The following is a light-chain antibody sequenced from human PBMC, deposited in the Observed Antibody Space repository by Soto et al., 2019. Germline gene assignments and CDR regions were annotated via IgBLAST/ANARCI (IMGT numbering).Light chain of an antibody. CDR1: SSDVGGYNY. J-gene: IGLJ3*02. CDR3: SSYAGSNNWV. Sequence: QSALTRPPSASGSPGQSVTISCTGTSSDVGGYNYVSWYQQHPGKAPKLMIYDVTKRPSGVPDRFSGSKSGSTASLTVSGLQAEDEADYYCSSYAGSNNWVFGGGTKVTVL. CDR2: DVT. V-gene: IGLV2-8*01.